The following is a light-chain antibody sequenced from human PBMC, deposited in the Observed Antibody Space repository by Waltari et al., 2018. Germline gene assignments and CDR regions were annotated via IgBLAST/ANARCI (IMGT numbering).Light chain of an antibody. CDR2: ASS. Sequence: DIQLTQSPSFLSASVGDRVTITCRASQDISNFLAWYQQKPGQAPQLLIYASSTLQSGVPSRFGGSGSGTEFTLTISSLQPEDFATYYCQQLKDSPPTFGGGTKVEI. V-gene: IGKV1-9*01. CDR1: QDISNF. CDR3: QQLKDSPPT. J-gene: IGKJ4*01.